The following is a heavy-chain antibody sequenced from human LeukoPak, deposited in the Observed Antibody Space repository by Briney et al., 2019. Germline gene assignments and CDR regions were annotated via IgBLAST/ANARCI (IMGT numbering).Heavy chain of an antibody. Sequence: GGSLRLSCAASGFTFSSYWMSWVRQAPGKGLEWVANIKQDGSVEYYVVSVKGRFTISRDNAKESLYLQMISLRAEDTAVYWAVAGTTYWGQGTLVTVSS. V-gene: IGHV3-7*05. J-gene: IGHJ4*02. CDR1: GFTFSSYW. CDR3: VAGTTY. CDR2: IKQDGSVE. D-gene: IGHD6-19*01.